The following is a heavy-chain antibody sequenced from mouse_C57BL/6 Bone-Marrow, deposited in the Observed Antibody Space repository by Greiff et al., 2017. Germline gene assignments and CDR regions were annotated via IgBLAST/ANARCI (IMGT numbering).Heavy chain of an antibody. CDR3: AKKAPYYGSSSSYFDY. J-gene: IGHJ2*01. V-gene: IGHV1-69*01. CDR2: IDPADSYT. Sequence: QVQLQQPGAELVMPGASVKLSCKASGYTFTSYWMHWVKQRPGQGLEWIGEIDPADSYTNYNQKFKGKSTLTVDKSSSTAYMQLSSLTSEASAVYYCAKKAPYYGSSSSYFDYWGQGTTLTVSA. D-gene: IGHD1-1*01. CDR1: GYTFTSYW.